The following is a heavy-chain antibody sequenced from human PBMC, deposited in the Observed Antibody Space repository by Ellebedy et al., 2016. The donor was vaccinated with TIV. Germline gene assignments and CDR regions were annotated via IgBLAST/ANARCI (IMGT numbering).Heavy chain of an antibody. CDR1: GFTFSNAW. Sequence: GESLKISXAASGFTFSNAWMSWVRQAPGKGLEWVGRIRSKANSYATAYAASVKGRFTISRDDSKNTAYLQMNSLKTEDTAVYYCTSHDYGGLDYWGQGTLVTVSS. J-gene: IGHJ4*02. CDR3: TSHDYGGLDY. D-gene: IGHD4-23*01. V-gene: IGHV3-73*01. CDR2: IRSKANSYAT.